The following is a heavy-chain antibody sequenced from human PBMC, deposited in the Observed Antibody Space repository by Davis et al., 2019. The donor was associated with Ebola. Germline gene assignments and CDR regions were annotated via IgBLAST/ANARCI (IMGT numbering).Heavy chain of an antibody. J-gene: IGHJ3*02. CDR1: GFTFSSYS. V-gene: IGHV3-21*01. CDR3: ARDHTSEGAFDI. D-gene: IGHD1-26*01. Sequence: GESLKISCAASGFTFSSYSMNWVRQAPGKGLELVSSISSSSSYIYYADSVKGRFTISRDNAKNSLYLQMNSLRAEDTAVYYCARDHTSEGAFDIWGQGTMVTVSS. CDR2: ISSSSSYI.